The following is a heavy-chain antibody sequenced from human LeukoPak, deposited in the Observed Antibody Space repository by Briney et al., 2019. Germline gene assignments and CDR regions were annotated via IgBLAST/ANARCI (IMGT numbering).Heavy chain of an antibody. CDR3: ARDSSHEYCSGDSCE. Sequence: GGSLRLSCGASGFPFSTYTMTWVRQAPGKGLEWVSSIYSTSNHIYYTDSVRGRFTISRGNAKNSLYLQMNSLRAEDTAVYYCARDSSHEYCSGDSCEWGQGTRDTVS. D-gene: IGHD2-15*01. J-gene: IGHJ4*02. CDR1: GFPFSTYT. CDR2: IYSTSNHI. V-gene: IGHV3-21*01.